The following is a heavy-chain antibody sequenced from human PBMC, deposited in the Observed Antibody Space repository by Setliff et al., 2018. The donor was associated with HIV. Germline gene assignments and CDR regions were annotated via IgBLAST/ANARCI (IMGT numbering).Heavy chain of an antibody. CDR2: IHPIDSDV. CDR1: GYSFTSYW. Sequence: GESLKISCQGSGYSFTSYWIGWVRQMPGKGLEWMGLIHPIDSDVRYSPAFEGHFPFSADKSISTAYLQWSSLNASDTAMYYCARHHAYYNFWSGHYNYYYMDVWGKGTTVTVSS. J-gene: IGHJ6*03. D-gene: IGHD3-3*01. CDR3: ARHHAYYNFWSGHYNYYYMDV. V-gene: IGHV5-51*01.